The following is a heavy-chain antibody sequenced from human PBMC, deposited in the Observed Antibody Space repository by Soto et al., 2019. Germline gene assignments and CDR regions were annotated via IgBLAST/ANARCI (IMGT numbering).Heavy chain of an antibody. V-gene: IGHV1-2*04. D-gene: IGHD3-10*01. CDR1: GYTFTDY. CDR3: ARGGYYGSGTYYYYGMDV. J-gene: IGHJ6*02. Sequence: EASVKVSCKASGYTFTDYIHWVRQAPGQGLEWMGWINPNSGGTNYAQKFQGWVTMTRDTSISTAYMELSRLRSDDTAVYYCARGGYYGSGTYYYYGMDVWGQGTTVTVSS. CDR2: INPNSGGT.